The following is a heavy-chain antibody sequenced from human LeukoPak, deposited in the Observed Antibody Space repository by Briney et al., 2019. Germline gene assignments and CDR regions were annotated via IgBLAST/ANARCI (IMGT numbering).Heavy chain of an antibody. V-gene: IGHV1-18*01. D-gene: IGHD3-22*01. CDR2: ISAYNGNT. Sequence: ASVKVSCKASGYTFTSYGISWVRQAPGQGLEWMGWISAYNGNTNYAQKLQGRVTMPTDTSTSTAYMELRSLRSDDTAVYYCARDLSGYGSGYYFFGYWGQGTLVTVSS. CDR1: GYTFTSYG. CDR3: ARDLSGYGSGYYFFGY. J-gene: IGHJ4*02.